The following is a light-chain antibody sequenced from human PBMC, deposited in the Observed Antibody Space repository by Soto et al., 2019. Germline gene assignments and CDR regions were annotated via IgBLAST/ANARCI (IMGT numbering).Light chain of an antibody. CDR2: DAS. CDR3: QQRSNWPPYN. J-gene: IGKJ2*01. Sequence: EIVLTQSPATLSLSPGERATLSCRASQSVSSYLAWYQQKPGQAPRLLIYDASNSATGIPARSSGSGSGTDFTLTISSLEPEDFAVYYCQQRSNWPPYNFGQGTKLEIK. CDR1: QSVSSY. V-gene: IGKV3-11*01.